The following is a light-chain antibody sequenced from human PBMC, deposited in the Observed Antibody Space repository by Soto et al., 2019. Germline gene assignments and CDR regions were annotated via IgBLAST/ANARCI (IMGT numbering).Light chain of an antibody. Sequence: QSVLTQPASVSGSPGQSITISCSGTSSDIGAYDYVSWYQQHPGKAPKLLIYEVSDRPSGVSTRFSGSKSGSTASLTISGLQTEDEADYYCSSYTSSSTPVFGTGTKVTVL. V-gene: IGLV2-14*01. CDR3: SSYTSSSTPV. CDR1: SSDIGAYDY. CDR2: EVS. J-gene: IGLJ1*01.